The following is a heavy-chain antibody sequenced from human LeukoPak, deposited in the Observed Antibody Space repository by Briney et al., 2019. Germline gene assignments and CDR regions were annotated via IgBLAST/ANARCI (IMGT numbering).Heavy chain of an antibody. V-gene: IGHV3-7*05. J-gene: IGHJ3*02. CDR1: GFTFMTYW. CDR3: VRGFDGYYGFDI. D-gene: IGHD5-24*01. Sequence: RSGGSLRLSCEASGFTFMTYWMNWVRQAPGKGLEWVANINKYGREKYYVDSLRGRSTLSRDNAKHSLSLPSVYLQMSSLRVEDTAVYYCVRGFDGYYGFDIWGQGTMVTVSS. CDR2: INKYGREK.